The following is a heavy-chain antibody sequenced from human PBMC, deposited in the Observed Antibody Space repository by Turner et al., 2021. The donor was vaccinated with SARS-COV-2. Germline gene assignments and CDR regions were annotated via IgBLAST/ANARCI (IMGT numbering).Heavy chain of an antibody. CDR2: FFYSGST. CDR3: ARQVSILGRWLAPFDS. V-gene: IGHV4-39*01. CDR1: SGSISSSAYY. D-gene: IGHD6-19*01. Sequence: QLQLQESGPGLVKHSETLSLTCPVSSGSISSSAYYWGWIRQPPGKGLEWIGRFFYSGSTYYSPSLKSRITISVDTSKNQFSLNLSSVTAADTAVYYCARQVSILGRWLAPFDSWGQGTLVTVSS. J-gene: IGHJ4*02.